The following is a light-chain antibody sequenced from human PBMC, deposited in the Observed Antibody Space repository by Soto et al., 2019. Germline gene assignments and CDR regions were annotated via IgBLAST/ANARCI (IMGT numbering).Light chain of an antibody. V-gene: IGLV1-51*01. CDR2: DDN. CDR3: ATWDRILRVVV. J-gene: IGLJ2*01. Sequence: QSVLTQPPSVSAALGQKVSISCSGSGSNIGSYSVSWYQPLPGTAPKLLIYDDNKRPSGIPDRFSGSKTGTSATLGITGLQTGDEADYYCATWDRILRVVVFGGGTKLTVL. CDR1: GSNIGSYS.